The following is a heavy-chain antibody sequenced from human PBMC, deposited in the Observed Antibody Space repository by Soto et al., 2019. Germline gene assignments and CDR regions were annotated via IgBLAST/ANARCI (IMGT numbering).Heavy chain of an antibody. CDR3: ARGLVLVPAAMGY. Sequence: QVQLVESGGGVVQPGRSLRLSCAASGFTFSSYAMHWVRQAPGKGLEWVAVISYDGSNKYYADSVKGRFTISRDNSKNTLYLQMNSLRAEDTAVYYFARGLVLVPAAMGYWGQGTLFTVSS. CDR2: ISYDGSNK. D-gene: IGHD2-2*01. CDR1: GFTFSSYA. V-gene: IGHV3-30-3*01. J-gene: IGHJ4*02.